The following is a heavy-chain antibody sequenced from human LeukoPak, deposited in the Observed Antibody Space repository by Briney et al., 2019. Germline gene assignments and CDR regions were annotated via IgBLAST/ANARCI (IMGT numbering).Heavy chain of an antibody. V-gene: IGHV3-30*04. D-gene: IGHD2-8*02. Sequence: GGSLRLSCAASGFTFSSYAMHWVRQAPGKGLECVAVISYDGSNKYYADSVKGRFTISRDNSKSSLYLQLNSLRAEDTATYYCAKGQPPYCTSDTCHRFDWFDPWGQGTLVTVSS. CDR2: ISYDGSNK. J-gene: IGHJ5*02. CDR1: GFTFSSYA. CDR3: AKGQPPYCTSDTCHRFDWFDP.